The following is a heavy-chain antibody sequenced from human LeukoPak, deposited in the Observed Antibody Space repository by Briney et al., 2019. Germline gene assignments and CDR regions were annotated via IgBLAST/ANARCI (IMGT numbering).Heavy chain of an antibody. D-gene: IGHD4/OR15-4a*01. V-gene: IGHV4-61*02. Sequence: SETLSLTCNVSGGSLSSGSYYWSWIRQPAGKGLEWIGRIYTSGSTNYNPSLKSRVTISVDTSKNQFSLKLSSVTAADTAVYYCASAKGDAFDIWGQGTMVTVSS. J-gene: IGHJ3*02. CDR3: ASAKGDAFDI. CDR2: IYTSGST. CDR1: GGSLSSGSYY.